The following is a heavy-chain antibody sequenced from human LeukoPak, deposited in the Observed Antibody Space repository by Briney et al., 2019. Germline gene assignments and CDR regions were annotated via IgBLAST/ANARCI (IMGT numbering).Heavy chain of an antibody. D-gene: IGHD5-12*01. CDR3: ARGYSGYYYYYGMDV. CDR1: GYSFSRYW. V-gene: IGHV5-51*01. J-gene: IGHJ6*02. Sequence: GESLKISCKGSGYSFSRYWIGWVRQMPGKGLEWMGIIYPGDSDTRYNPSFQGQVTMSADKSISTAYLQWSSLKASDTAMYYCARGYSGYYYYYGMDVWGQGTTVTVTS. CDR2: IYPGDSDT.